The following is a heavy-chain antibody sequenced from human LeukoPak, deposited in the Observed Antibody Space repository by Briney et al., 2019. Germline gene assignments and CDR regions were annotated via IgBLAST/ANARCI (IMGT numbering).Heavy chain of an antibody. J-gene: IGHJ4*02. Sequence: KSSETLSLTCTVSGGSISSYYWSWIRQPPGKGLEWIGHMYDSGSTYYNPSLQSRVTISVDTSKNQFSLRLSSVTAADTAVYYCARVLTFAGIAAAAHFDYWGQGTLVTVSS. D-gene: IGHD6-13*01. CDR2: MYDSGST. V-gene: IGHV4-59*12. CDR3: ARVLTFAGIAAAAHFDY. CDR1: GGSISSYY.